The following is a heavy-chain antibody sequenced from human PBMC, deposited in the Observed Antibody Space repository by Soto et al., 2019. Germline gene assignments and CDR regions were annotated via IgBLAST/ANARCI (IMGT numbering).Heavy chain of an antibody. CDR1: GGSVNSVNYY. CDR2: IYSSGST. V-gene: IGHV4-61*01. J-gene: IGHJ3*02. CDR3: ATSPRFAFDI. Sequence: SETLSITCSVSGGSVNSVNYYLSWIRQPPGKGLEWIGYIYSSGSTNYNPSLKSRVTISVDTSKNQLSLRLNSVTTADTAVYYCATSPRFAFDIWGQGTMVTVSS.